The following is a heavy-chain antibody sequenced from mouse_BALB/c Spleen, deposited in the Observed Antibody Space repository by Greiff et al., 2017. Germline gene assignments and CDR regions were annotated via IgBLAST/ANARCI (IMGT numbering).Heavy chain of an antibody. CDR1: GFNIKDTY. V-gene: IGHV14-3*02. Sequence: VQLQQSGAELVKPGASVKLSCTASGFNIKDTYMHWVKQRPEQGLEWIGRIDPANGNTKYDPKFQGKATITADTSSNTAYLQLSSLTSEDTAVYYCASYGNSAYWGQGTLVTVAA. CDR3: ASYGNSAY. CDR2: IDPANGNT. J-gene: IGHJ3*01. D-gene: IGHD2-1*01.